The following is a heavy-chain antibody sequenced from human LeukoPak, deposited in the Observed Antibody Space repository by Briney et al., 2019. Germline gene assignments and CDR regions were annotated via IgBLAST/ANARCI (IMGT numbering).Heavy chain of an antibody. V-gene: IGHV3-30-3*01. CDR3: AKADSSSWYRSWFDP. D-gene: IGHD6-13*01. Sequence: PGGSLRLSCAASGFTFSSYAMHWVRQAPGKGLEWVAVISYDGSNKYYADSVKGRFTISRDNSKNTLYLQMNSLRAEDTALYYCAKADSSSWYRSWFDPWGQGTLVTVSS. CDR1: GFTFSSYA. J-gene: IGHJ5*02. CDR2: ISYDGSNK.